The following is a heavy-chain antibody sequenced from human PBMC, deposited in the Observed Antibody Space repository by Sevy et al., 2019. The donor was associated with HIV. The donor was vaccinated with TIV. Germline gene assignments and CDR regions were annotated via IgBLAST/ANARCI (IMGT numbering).Heavy chain of an antibody. V-gene: IGHV3-23*01. D-gene: IGHD3-22*01. J-gene: IGHJ6*03. CDR1: GFSFDSYG. CDR3: AKGGGGHYDPDEIGYYFYYYNMDV. CDR2: ISGSGSRT. Sequence: GGSLRLSCAVSGFSFDSYGMTWVRQAPGKGLEWVSGISGSGSRTYYADSVKGRFIISRDNSKNTLDLQMNSLRSEDKCIYCCAKGGGGHYDPDEIGYYFYYYNMDVWGKGTTVTVSS.